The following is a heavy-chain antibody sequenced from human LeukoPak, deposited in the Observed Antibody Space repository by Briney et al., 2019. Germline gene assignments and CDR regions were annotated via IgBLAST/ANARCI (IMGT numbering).Heavy chain of an antibody. Sequence: SETLSLTCAVSGGSISNYYWTWIRQPPGKGLEWLGFIYNAATTNYNPSLKSRVTISVDTSKNQFSLKLSSVTAADTAVYYCARDSSSWGVYYYWGQGTLVTVSS. V-gene: IGHV4-59*01. D-gene: IGHD6-13*01. CDR1: GGSISNYY. CDR3: ARDSSSWGVYYY. J-gene: IGHJ4*02. CDR2: IYNAATT.